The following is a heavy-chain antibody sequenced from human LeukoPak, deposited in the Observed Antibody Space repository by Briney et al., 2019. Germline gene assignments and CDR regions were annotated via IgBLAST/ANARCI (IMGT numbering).Heavy chain of an antibody. CDR1: GFTFSSYA. CDR3: AKDSPYLRFLEWLSPYPYFDY. Sequence: PGGSLRLSCAASGFTFSSYAMSWVRQAPGKGLEWVSAISGSGGSTYYADSVKSRFTISRDNSKNTLYLQMNSLRAEDTAVYYCAKDSPYLRFLEWLSPYPYFDYWGQGTLVTVSS. V-gene: IGHV3-23*01. D-gene: IGHD3-3*01. CDR2: ISGSGGST. J-gene: IGHJ4*02.